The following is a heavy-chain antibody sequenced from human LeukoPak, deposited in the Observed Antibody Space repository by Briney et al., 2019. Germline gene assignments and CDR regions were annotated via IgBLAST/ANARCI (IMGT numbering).Heavy chain of an antibody. CDR2: IYSGGST. D-gene: IGHD1-26*01. J-gene: IGHJ4*02. V-gene: IGHV3-53*01. CDR3: AEDWGYSKGWYSH. Sequence: GGSLRLSCAASRFTVSSNYMSWVRQAPGKGLEWVSVIYSGGSTYYADSVKGRFTISRDNSKNTLYLQMSSLRAEDTAVYYCAEDWGYSKGWYSHWGQGTLVTVSS. CDR1: RFTVSSNY.